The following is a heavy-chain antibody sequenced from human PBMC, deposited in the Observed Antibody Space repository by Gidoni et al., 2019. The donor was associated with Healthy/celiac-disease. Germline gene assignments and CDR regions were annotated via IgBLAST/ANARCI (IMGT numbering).Heavy chain of an antibody. Sequence: EVQLVESGGGLVQPGGSLRLPCAASGFTVSSNYMSWFRQAPWKGLEWVSVIYSVGSTYYADSVKGRFTISRDNSKNTLYLQMNSLRAEDTAVYYCARDGPYYDFWSGYYPYGMDVWGQGTTVTVSS. V-gene: IGHV3-66*02. CDR3: ARDGPYYDFWSGYYPYGMDV. CDR2: IYSVGST. J-gene: IGHJ6*02. CDR1: GFTVSSNY. D-gene: IGHD3-3*01.